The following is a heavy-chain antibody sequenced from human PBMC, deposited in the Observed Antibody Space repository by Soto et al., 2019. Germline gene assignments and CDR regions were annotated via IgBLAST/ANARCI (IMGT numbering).Heavy chain of an antibody. CDR1: GFAVSSDY. D-gene: IGHD2-21*02. CDR2: IYSRGRT. J-gene: IGHJ4*02. V-gene: IGHV3-66*01. CDR3: ARGVIGGTGDRFYY. Sequence: EVQLVESGEGLVQPGGSRRLSCAVSGFAVSSDYLSWVCQAPGKGLEWVSAIYSRGRTYYTDSVKGRFTISRDNSKNTLYLQMDGLRAEDTAVYYCARGVIGGTGDRFYYWGQGTLVTVSS.